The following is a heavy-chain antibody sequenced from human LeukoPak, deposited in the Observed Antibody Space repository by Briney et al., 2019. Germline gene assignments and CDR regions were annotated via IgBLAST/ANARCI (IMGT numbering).Heavy chain of an antibody. Sequence: SVKVSCKASGGTFSSYAISWVRQAPGQGLEWMGGIIPIFGTANYAQKFQGRVTITTDGSTSTAYMELSSLRSEDTAVYYCARHYYYDSSGYYFDYWGQGTLVTVSS. CDR1: GGTFSSYA. CDR3: ARHYYYDSSGYYFDY. J-gene: IGHJ4*02. D-gene: IGHD3-22*01. CDR2: IIPIFGTA. V-gene: IGHV1-69*05.